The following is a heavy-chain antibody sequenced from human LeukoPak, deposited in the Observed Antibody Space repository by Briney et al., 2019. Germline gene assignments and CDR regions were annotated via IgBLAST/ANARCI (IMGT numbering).Heavy chain of an antibody. CDR1: GFTVSSNY. D-gene: IGHD6-13*01. V-gene: IGHV3-66*01. Sequence: PGGSLRLSCAASGFTVSSNYMTWVRQAPGKGLEWVSVIYSGGSTYYADSVKGRFTLSRDNSKNTLFLQMNSLRAEDTAVYYCATESLSIAAAGTDAFDIWGQGTMVTVSS. CDR3: ATESLSIAAAGTDAFDI. J-gene: IGHJ3*02. CDR2: IYSGGST.